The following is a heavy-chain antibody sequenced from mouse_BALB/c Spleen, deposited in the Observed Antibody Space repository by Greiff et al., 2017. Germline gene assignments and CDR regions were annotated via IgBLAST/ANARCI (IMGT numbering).Heavy chain of an antibody. CDR1: GFTFSDYY. Sequence: EVKLVESGGGLVKPGGSLKLSCAASGFTFSDYYMYWVRQTPEKRLEWVATISDGGSYTYYPDSVKGRFTISRDNAKNNLYLQMSSLKSEDTAMYYCARVILPGAMDYWGQGTSVTVSS. CDR3: ARVILPGAMDY. CDR2: ISDGGSYT. V-gene: IGHV5-4*02. J-gene: IGHJ4*01.